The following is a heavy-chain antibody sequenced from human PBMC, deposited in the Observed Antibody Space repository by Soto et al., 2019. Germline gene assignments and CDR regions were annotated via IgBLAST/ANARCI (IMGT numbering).Heavy chain of an antibody. V-gene: IGHV3-73*02. CDR2: IRSKANSYAT. CDR3: ESWRGINPAQYFRQ. D-gene: IGHD3-16*01. CDR1: GFTFSGSA. J-gene: IGHJ1*01. Sequence: EVQLVESGGGLVQPGGSLKLSCAASGFTFSGSAMHWVRQASGKGLEWVGRIRSKANSYATEYAASVKGRFTSSRDDSNITALLQMTILDSEDTAVYYFESWRGINPAQYFRQWGRGTLVTVSS.